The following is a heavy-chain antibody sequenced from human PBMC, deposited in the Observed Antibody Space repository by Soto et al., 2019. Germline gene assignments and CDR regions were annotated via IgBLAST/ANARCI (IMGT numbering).Heavy chain of an antibody. CDR1: GFTFSSYA. CDR3: ARVSGWGGYFDY. J-gene: IGHJ4*02. CDR2: ISYDGSNK. D-gene: IGHD3-16*01. Sequence: QVQLVESGGGVVQPGRSLRLSCAASGFTFSSYAMHWVRQAPGKGLEWVAVISYDGSNKYYADSVKGRFTISRDNSKNTLYLQMNSLRAEDTAVYYCARVSGWGGYFDYWGQGTLVTVSS. V-gene: IGHV3-30-3*01.